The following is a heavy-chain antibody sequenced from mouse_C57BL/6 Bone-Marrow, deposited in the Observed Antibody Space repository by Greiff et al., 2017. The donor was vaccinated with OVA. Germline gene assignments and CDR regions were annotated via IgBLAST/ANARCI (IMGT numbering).Heavy chain of an antibody. D-gene: IGHD2-14*01. CDR2: INPNYGTT. V-gene: IGHV1-39*01. CDR1: GYSFTDYN. Sequence: EVQRVESGPELVKPGASVKISCKASGYSFTDYNMNCVMQSNGKSLEWIGVINPNYGTTSYNQKLKGKATLTVDQSSCTAYLQLNSLTSEDSAVYSCAVGSYYRLFAYWGQGTLVTVSA. J-gene: IGHJ3*01. CDR3: AVGSYYRLFAY.